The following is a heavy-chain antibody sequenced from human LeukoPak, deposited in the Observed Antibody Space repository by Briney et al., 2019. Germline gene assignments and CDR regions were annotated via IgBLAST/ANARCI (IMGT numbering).Heavy chain of an antibody. D-gene: IGHD3-10*01. J-gene: IGHJ6*03. CDR1: GFTFSSYA. CDR3: ARGTELLWFGELLEYYYYMDV. CDR2: ISYDGSNK. V-gene: IGHV3-30*04. Sequence: GGSLRLSCAASGFTFSSYAMHWVRQAPGKGLEWVAVISYDGSNKYYADSVKGRFTISRDNSKNTLYLQMNSLRAEDTAVYYCARGTELLWFGELLEYYYYMDVWGKGTTVTISS.